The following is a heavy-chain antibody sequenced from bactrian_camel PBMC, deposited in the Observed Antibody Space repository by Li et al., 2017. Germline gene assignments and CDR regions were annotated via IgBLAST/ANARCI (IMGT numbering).Heavy chain of an antibody. CDR2: IDPYGIS. Sequence: QLVESGGGSAQAGGSLTLSCTYPSENTYTGSRNCMAWFCQAPGKEREGVATIDPYGISRYADSVKGRFAISKDNAGNTLYLQMNSLRPEDTATYFCAAEQTDYAVCGSPYDYNPRGQGTQVTVS. V-gene: IGHV3S53*01. D-gene: IGHD4*01. J-gene: IGHJ4*01. CDR1: ENTYTGSRNC.